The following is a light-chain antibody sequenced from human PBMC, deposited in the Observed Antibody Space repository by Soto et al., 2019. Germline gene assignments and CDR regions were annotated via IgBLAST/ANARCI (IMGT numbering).Light chain of an antibody. CDR3: QQYNSYSRT. V-gene: IGKV1-5*03. Sequence: DIQMTQSPSTLSASVGDRVTITCRASQSISSWLAWYQRKPGKAPKLLIYRASSLDSGVPSRFSGSGSGTEFTLTISSLQPDDFATYYCQQYNSYSRTFGQGTKVEIK. J-gene: IGKJ1*01. CDR1: QSISSW. CDR2: RAS.